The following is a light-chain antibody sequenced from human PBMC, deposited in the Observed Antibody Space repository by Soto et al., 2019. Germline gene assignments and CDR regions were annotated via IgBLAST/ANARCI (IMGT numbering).Light chain of an antibody. CDR2: AAS. CDR3: QKYNSAPLT. J-gene: IGKJ4*01. Sequence: DIQMTQSPSSLSVSLGDRVTITCRASQAITNCLAWYQQKPGKVPKLLIYAASTLQAGVPSRFSGSGSGTDFTLTISSLQPEDVATYYCQKYNSAPLTFGEGTKVEIK. CDR1: QAITNC. V-gene: IGKV1-27*01.